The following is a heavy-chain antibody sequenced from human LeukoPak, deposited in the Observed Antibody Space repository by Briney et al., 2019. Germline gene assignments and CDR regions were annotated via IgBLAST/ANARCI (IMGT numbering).Heavy chain of an antibody. J-gene: IGHJ4*02. D-gene: IGHD3-3*01. CDR1: GGSISSSSYY. CDR2: IYYSGST. Sequence: SSETLSLTCTVSGGSISSSSYYWGWIRQPPGKGLEWIGSIYYSGSTYYNPSLKSRVTISVDTSKNQFSLKLSSVTAADTAVYYCARVPLYDFWSGTQEGTDYWGQGTLVNVSS. V-gene: IGHV4-39*07. CDR3: ARVPLYDFWSGTQEGTDY.